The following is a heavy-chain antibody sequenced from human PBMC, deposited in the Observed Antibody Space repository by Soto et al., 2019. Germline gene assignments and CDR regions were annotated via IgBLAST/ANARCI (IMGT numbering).Heavy chain of an antibody. J-gene: IGHJ4*02. CDR1: GGSISSGGYY. CDR2: IYYSGST. CDR3: AREKRGGWELLIDY. D-gene: IGHD1-26*01. V-gene: IGHV4-31*03. Sequence: QVQLQESGPGLVKPSQTLSLTCTVSGGSISSGGYYWSWIRQHPGKGLEWIGYIYYSGSTYYNPSPQSRVTXXVXAXXNQFSLKLSSVPAADTAVYYCAREKRGGWELLIDYWGQGTLVTVSS.